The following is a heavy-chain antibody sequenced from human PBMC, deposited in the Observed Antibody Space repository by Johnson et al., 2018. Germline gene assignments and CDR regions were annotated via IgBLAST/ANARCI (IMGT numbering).Heavy chain of an antibody. CDR1: GFSVSSTY. CDR3: AKDFYSWRSDLDY. V-gene: IGHV3-66*01. D-gene: IGHD1-26*01. Sequence: VQLVESGGGLVQPGGSLRLSCAASGFSVSSTYISWVRQAPGKGLEWVSILYSSGNTFYADSVKGRFTISRDNSKNTLYLQMNSLRVEDTAVYYCAKDFYSWRSDLDYWGQGTLVTVSS. CDR2: LYSSGNT. J-gene: IGHJ4*02.